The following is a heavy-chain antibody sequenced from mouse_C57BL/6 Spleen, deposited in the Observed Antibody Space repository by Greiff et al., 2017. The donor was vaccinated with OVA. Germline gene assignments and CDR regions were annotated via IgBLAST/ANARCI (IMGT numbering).Heavy chain of an antibody. CDR1: GYTFTSYW. CDR3: ARPHYYGSSYEAWFAY. V-gene: IGHV1-55*01. Sequence: QVQLQQPGAELVKPGASVKMSCKASGYTFTSYWITWVKQRPGQGLEWIGDIYPGSGSTNYNEKFKSKVTLTVDTSSSTAYMQLSSLTSEDSAVYYCARPHYYGSSYEAWFAYWGQGTLVTVSA. CDR2: IYPGSGST. J-gene: IGHJ3*01. D-gene: IGHD1-1*01.